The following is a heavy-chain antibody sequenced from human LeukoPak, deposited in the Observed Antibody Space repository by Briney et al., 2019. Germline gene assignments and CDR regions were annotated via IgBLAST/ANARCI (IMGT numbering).Heavy chain of an antibody. V-gene: IGHV3-30*04. D-gene: IGHD3-3*01. Sequence: GGSLRLSCAASGFTFSSYAMHWVRQAPGKGLEWVAVISYDGSNKYYADSVKGRFTISRDNSKSTLYLQMNSLRAEDTAVYYCARWGAITIGYFDYWGQGTLVTVSS. J-gene: IGHJ4*02. CDR1: GFTFSSYA. CDR3: ARWGAITIGYFDY. CDR2: ISYDGSNK.